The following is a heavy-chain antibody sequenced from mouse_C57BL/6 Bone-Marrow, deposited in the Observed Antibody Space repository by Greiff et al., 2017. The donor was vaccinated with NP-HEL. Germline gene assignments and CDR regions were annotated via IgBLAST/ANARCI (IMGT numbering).Heavy chain of an antibody. CDR1: GFTFSSYA. D-gene: IGHD2-2*01. V-gene: IGHV5-4*01. J-gene: IGHJ4*01. CDR3: ARGPMVTTDYYAMDY. CDR2: ISDGGSYT. Sequence: EVQLVESGGGLVKPGGSLKLSCAASGFTFSSYAMSWVRQTPEKRLEWVATISDGGSYTYYPDNVKGRFTISRDNAKNNLYLQMSHLKSEDTAMYYCARGPMVTTDYYAMDYWGQGTSVTVSS.